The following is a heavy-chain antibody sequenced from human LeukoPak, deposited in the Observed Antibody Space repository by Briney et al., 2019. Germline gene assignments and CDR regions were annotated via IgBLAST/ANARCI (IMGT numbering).Heavy chain of an antibody. CDR1: GGSVSSGNYY. D-gene: IGHD3-10*01. CDR2: VYYSGST. Sequence: SETLSLTCTVSGGSVSSGNYYWSWLRQTPGTPGKGLEWIGYVYYSGSTNYNPSLKSRVTISGDTSKNQFCLKLTSVTAADTAVYYCARRGGSRVQGIDHWGQGTLVTVSS. V-gene: IGHV4-61*01. CDR3: ARRGGSRVQGIDH. J-gene: IGHJ4*02.